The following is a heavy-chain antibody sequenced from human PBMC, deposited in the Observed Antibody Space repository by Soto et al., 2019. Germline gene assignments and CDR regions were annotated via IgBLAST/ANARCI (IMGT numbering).Heavy chain of an antibody. CDR3: ASIAVAGTDFDY. J-gene: IGHJ4*02. CDR2: INPSGGST. CDR1: GYTFTRYY. D-gene: IGHD6-19*01. Sequence: ASVKVSCKASGYTFTRYYMNWVRQAPGQGLEWMGMINPSGGSTNYAQKFQGRVTMTRDTSTTTVYMELSSLRSEDTAVYYCASIAVAGTDFDYWGQGTLVTVSS. V-gene: IGHV1-46*01.